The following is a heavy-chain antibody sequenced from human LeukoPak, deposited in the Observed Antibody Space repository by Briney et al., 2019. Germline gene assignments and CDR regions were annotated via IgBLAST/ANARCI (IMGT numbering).Heavy chain of an antibody. V-gene: IGHV3-23*01. Sequence: GGSLRLSCRASGFNFNIYSMNWVRQAPGKGLEWVSVIRAEGDPTHYADSAKGRFTISRDNSKNTLYLQMNSLRAEDTAVYYCAKGDSTYYYDSSGYMWGQGTLVTVSS. CDR1: GFNFNIYS. J-gene: IGHJ4*02. CDR3: AKGDSTYYYDSSGYM. CDR2: IRAEGDPT. D-gene: IGHD3-22*01.